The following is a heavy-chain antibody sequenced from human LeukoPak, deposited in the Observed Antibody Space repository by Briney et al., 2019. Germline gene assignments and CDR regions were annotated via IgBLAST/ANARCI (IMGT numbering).Heavy chain of an antibody. CDR3: TAAPNTTPGSLGH. CDR1: GFTFSTYA. V-gene: IGHV3-23*01. J-gene: IGHJ4*02. Sequence: GGSLRLSCAASGFTFSTYAMSWVRQAPGKGLEWVSSISGSGAGKFYAAPVKGRFTTSRDNSKNTLYVQMNSLRAEDTAVYYCTAAPNTTPGSLGHWGQGTLVTVSS. D-gene: IGHD6-25*01. CDR2: ISGSGAGK.